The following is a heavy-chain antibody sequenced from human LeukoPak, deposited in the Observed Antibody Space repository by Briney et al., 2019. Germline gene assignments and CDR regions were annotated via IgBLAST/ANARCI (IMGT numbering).Heavy chain of an antibody. D-gene: IGHD6-13*01. CDR1: GYTFTSYY. Sequence: ASVKVSCKASGYTFTSYYMHWVRQAPGQGLEWMGIINPTIGDTTYAQKFQGRLTMTRDMSTSTVYMELSSLTSEDTAVFYCARYGFSTVWQGGWHAFDIWGQGTVVPVSS. V-gene: IGHV1-46*01. CDR3: ARYGFSTVWQGGWHAFDI. CDR2: INPTIGDT. J-gene: IGHJ3*02.